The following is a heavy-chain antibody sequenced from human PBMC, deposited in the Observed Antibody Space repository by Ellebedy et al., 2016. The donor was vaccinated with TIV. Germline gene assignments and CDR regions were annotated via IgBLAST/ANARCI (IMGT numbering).Heavy chain of an antibody. CDR3: ARGGYGAQIDY. J-gene: IGHJ4*02. Sequence: SETLSLXXAVYGGSFSGYYWSWIRQPPGKGLEWIGEINHSGSTNYNPSLKSRVTISVDTSKNQFSLKLSSVTAADTAVYYCARGGYGAQIDYWGQGTLVTVSS. V-gene: IGHV4-34*01. D-gene: IGHD4-17*01. CDR2: INHSGST. CDR1: GGSFSGYY.